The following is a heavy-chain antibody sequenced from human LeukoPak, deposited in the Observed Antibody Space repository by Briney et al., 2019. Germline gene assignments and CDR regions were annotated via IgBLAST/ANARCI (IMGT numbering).Heavy chain of an antibody. CDR1: GFTFSDYY. Sequence: GGSLRLSCAASGFTFSDYYISWVRQAPGKGLEGVSYISSSGSTIYYADSVKGRFTISRANAKNSLYLQMNSLRAEDTAVYYCAREEQLPNYYYYMDVWGKGTTVTVSS. V-gene: IGHV3-11*04. D-gene: IGHD6-13*01. CDR2: ISSSGSTI. J-gene: IGHJ6*03. CDR3: AREEQLPNYYYYMDV.